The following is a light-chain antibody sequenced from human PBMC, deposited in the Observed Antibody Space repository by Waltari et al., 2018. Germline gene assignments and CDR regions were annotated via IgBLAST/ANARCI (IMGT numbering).Light chain of an antibody. J-gene: IGLJ2*01. V-gene: IGLV3-21*04. Sequence: SYVLTQTPSVSLAPGQPALITCWGHNIERKRVHWYQLQPGQAPVLVMFYDSDRPPGIPDRFSGSNSGNTATLTISRVEDDDEADYFCQVWDDSNNSGVFGGGTKLTVL. CDR3: QVWDDSNNSGV. CDR1: NIERKR. CDR2: YDS.